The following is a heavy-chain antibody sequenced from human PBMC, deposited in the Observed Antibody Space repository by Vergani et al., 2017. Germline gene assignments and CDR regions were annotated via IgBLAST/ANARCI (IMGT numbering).Heavy chain of an antibody. CDR2: IYPGDSDT. CDR3: ARALVVPAAMGYYYYYGMDV. Sequence: EVQLVQSGAEVKKPGESLKISCKGSGYSFTSYWIGWVRQMPGKGLEWMGIIYPGDSDTRYSPSFQGQVTISADKSISTAYLPWSSLKASDTAMYYCARALVVPAAMGYYYYYGMDVWGQGTTVTVSS. V-gene: IGHV5-51*01. CDR1: GYSFTSYW. J-gene: IGHJ6*02. D-gene: IGHD2-2*01.